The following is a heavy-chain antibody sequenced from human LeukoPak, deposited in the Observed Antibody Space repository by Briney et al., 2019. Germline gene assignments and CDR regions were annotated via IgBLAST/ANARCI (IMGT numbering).Heavy chain of an antibody. V-gene: IGHV1-2*02. D-gene: IGHD6-13*01. CDR1: GYSFAGYH. Sequence: ASVKVSCKSSGYSFAGYHMHWVRQAPGQGLEWMGWVNPNGGDTNYAQKFQGRVTMTRDTSVSTAYMELSGLRSDDTAVYYCARERLERQLVYYYYGMDVWGQGTTATVSS. J-gene: IGHJ6*02. CDR3: ARERLERQLVYYYYGMDV. CDR2: VNPNGGDT.